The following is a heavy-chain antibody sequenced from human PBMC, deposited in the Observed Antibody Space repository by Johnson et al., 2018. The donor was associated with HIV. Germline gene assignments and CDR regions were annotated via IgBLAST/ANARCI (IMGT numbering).Heavy chain of an antibody. V-gene: IGHV3-13*01. Sequence: VLLVESGGGLVQPGGSLRLSCAASGFTLSRYDMHWVRQPTGKGLEWVSGIGTSGDTYSGYVKGRFTVSRENAKNFLYLQMNSLRAGDTAVYYCARRSIQSDGFDIWGQGTMVTVSS. CDR3: ARRSIQSDGFDI. CDR1: GFTLSRYD. D-gene: IGHD4-11*01. J-gene: IGHJ3*02. CDR2: IGTSGDT.